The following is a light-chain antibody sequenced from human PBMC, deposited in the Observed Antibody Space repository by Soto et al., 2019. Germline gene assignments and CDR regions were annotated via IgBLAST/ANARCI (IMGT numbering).Light chain of an antibody. CDR1: NSDVGAYNY. CDR2: DVS. J-gene: IGLJ3*02. Sequence: QSALTQPASVSGSPGQSITISCAGSNSDVGAYNYVSWYQQHPGKAPKLIIFDVSNRPSGVSDRFSASKSGNTASLTISGLQAEDEADYYCSSFTTSTTLVFGGVTQLTVL. CDR3: SSFTTSTTLV. V-gene: IGLV2-14*03.